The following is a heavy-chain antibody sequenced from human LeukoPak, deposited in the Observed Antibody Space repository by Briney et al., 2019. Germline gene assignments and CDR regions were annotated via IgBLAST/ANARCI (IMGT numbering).Heavy chain of an antibody. J-gene: IGHJ4*02. CDR2: IIPIFGTA. CDR1: GYTFTSYA. CDR3: ARDSYSSSWSPLDY. V-gene: IGHV1-69*05. Sequence: SVKVSCKASGYTFTSYAISWVRQAPGQGLEWMGGIIPIFGTANYAQKFQGRVTITTDESTSTAYMELSSLRSEDTAVYYCARDSYSSSWSPLDYWGQGTLVTVSS. D-gene: IGHD6-13*01.